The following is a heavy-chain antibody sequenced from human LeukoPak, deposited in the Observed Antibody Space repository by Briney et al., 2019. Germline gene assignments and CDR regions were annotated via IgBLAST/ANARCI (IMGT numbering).Heavy chain of an antibody. V-gene: IGHV4-38-2*01. CDR2: IYHSGST. D-gene: IGHD3-22*01. Sequence: SETLSLTCAVSGYSISSGYYWGWIRQPPGKGLELIGSIYHSGSTYYNPSLKSRVTISVDTSKNQFSLKLSSVTAADTAVYYCARKWLRTLDYWGQGTLVTVSS. CDR3: ARKWLRTLDY. J-gene: IGHJ4*02. CDR1: GYSISSGYY.